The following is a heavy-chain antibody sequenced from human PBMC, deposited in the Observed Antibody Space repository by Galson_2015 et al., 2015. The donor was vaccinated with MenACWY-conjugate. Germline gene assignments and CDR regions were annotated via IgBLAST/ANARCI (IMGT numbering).Heavy chain of an antibody. CDR3: ARDNNWSFDS. J-gene: IGHJ4*02. Sequence: SLRLSCAASGFTFNNYWMHWVRQPPGKGLEWISYIMADGSFSNYADSVKGRFTISTDNAKNMVYLQMDGLGDEDTAVYFCARDNNWSFDSWCQGTLVTVSS. CDR2: IMADGSFS. V-gene: IGHV3-74*01. CDR1: GFTFNNYW. D-gene: IGHD1-1*01.